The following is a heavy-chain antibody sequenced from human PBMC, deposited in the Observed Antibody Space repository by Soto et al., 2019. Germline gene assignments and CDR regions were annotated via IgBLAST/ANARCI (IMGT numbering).Heavy chain of an antibody. V-gene: IGHV4-59*01. CDR2: IYYTGTT. CDR1: GGSLNNYY. CDR3: ARDSINNPFDS. J-gene: IGHJ4*02. Sequence: PSETLSLTCTVSGGSLNNYYWSWIRLAPGKGLEWIGYIYYTGTTKYNASLKSRVTMSVDASNNEFSLKMTSMTAADTAIYYCARDSINNPFDSGGQGTQFTVS.